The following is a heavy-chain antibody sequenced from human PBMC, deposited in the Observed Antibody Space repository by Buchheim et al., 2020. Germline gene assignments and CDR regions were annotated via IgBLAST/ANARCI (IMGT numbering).Heavy chain of an antibody. J-gene: IGHJ6*02. D-gene: IGHD3-10*02. CDR1: GGSFSGYY. CDR2: INHSGST. CDR3: AVLAREYYGMDV. V-gene: IGHV4-34*01. Sequence: QVQLQQWGAGLLKPSETLSLTCAVYGGSFSGYYWSWIRQPPGKGLEWIGEINHSGSTNYNPSLKSRVTIQVDTSKNQFSLKLSSVTAADTAVYYCAVLAREYYGMDVWGQGTT.